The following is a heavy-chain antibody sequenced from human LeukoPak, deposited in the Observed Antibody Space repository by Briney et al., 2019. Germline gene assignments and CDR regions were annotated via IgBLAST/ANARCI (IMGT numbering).Heavy chain of an antibody. CDR2: ISYDGSNE. V-gene: IGHV3-30*18. CDR3: AKGGGYDPYYFDH. CDR1: GFTFSNYD. J-gene: IGHJ4*02. D-gene: IGHD5-12*01. Sequence: PGRSLRLYCTASGFTFSNYDKYWVRQAPCKGLEWVAVISYDGSNEYYADSVKGRFTISRDNSKNTLYLQMNSLRAEDTAVYYCAKGGGYDPYYFDHWGQGTLVTVSS.